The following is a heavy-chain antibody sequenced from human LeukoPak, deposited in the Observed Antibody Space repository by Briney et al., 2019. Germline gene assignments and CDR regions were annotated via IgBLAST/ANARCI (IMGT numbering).Heavy chain of an antibody. J-gene: IGHJ4*02. CDR2: IHYSGST. CDR1: GGSISSYY. V-gene: IGHV4-59*08. D-gene: IGHD3-22*01. Sequence: SETLSLTCTVSGGSISSYYWGWIRQPPGKGLEWIGNIHYSGSTNYNPSLESRVTISIDTSKNQLSLKLGSVTAADTAVYYCARHFHDSSGYYDDYWGQGTLATVSS. CDR3: ARHFHDSSGYYDDY.